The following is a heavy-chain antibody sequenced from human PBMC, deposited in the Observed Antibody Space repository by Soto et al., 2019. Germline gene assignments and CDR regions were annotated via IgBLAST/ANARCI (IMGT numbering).Heavy chain of an antibody. CDR3: ARPLNRNDGPDD. Sequence: LRLSCAASGFTFTTNYMSWVRQAPGKGLECVSIIYSDRTTYYADCVKGRFTISRDNSKNTVYLQMNSLTVEDTAIYYCARPLNRNDGPDDWGQGTLVTVSS. V-gene: IGHV3-53*01. CDR2: IYSDRTT. CDR1: GFTFTTNY. J-gene: IGHJ4*02.